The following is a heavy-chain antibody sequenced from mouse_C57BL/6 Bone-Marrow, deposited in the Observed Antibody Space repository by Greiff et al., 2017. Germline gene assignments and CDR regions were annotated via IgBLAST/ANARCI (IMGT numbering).Heavy chain of an antibody. CDR1: GFTFSDAW. CDR2: LRNKANNNAT. D-gene: IGHD3-3*01. CDR3: TRGGTRYFDV. Sequence: EVKLEESGGGLVQPGGSMKLSCAASGFTFSDAWMDWVRQSPEKGLECVAELRNKANNNATYYAESVKGRFTISRDDSKSSVYLQMNSLRAEDTGIYYCTRGGTRYFDVWGTGTTVTVSS. V-gene: IGHV6-6*01. J-gene: IGHJ1*03.